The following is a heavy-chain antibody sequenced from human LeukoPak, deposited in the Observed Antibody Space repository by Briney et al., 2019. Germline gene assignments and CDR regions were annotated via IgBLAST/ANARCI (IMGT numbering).Heavy chain of an antibody. D-gene: IGHD3-10*01. J-gene: IGHJ4*02. CDR3: ARDRSTMVRGVRANYFDY. CDR2: IYYSGST. V-gene: IGHV4-59*01. Sequence: SETLSLTCTVSGGSISSYYWSWIRQPPGKGLEWIGYIYYSGSTNYNPSLKSRVTISVDTSKNQFSLKLNSVTAADTAVYYCARDRSTMVRGVRANYFDYWGQGTLVTVSS. CDR1: GGSISSYY.